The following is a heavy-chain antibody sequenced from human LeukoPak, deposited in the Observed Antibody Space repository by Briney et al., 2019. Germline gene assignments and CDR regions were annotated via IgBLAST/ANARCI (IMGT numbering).Heavy chain of an antibody. Sequence: SETLSLTCTVSGGSISSYYWSWIRQPPGKGLECVGYIYYSGSTNYNPSLKSRVTISVDTSKNQFSLKLSSVTAADTAVYYCARGGLQLWYKPSYFDYWGQGTLVTVSS. CDR3: ARGGLQLWYKPSYFDY. D-gene: IGHD5-18*01. V-gene: IGHV4-59*01. CDR2: IYYSGST. CDR1: GGSISSYY. J-gene: IGHJ4*02.